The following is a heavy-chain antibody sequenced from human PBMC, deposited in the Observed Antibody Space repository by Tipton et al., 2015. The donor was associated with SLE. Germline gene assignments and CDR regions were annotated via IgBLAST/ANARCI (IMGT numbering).Heavy chain of an antibody. CDR2: VIPIFVTA. Sequence: QLVQSGPEVKKPGSSVKVSCKASGRTFSSYAISWVRQAPGQGLEWMGGVIPIFVTANYAQKFQGRVTITADESTSTAYMELSSLRSGDPAVYYWARAAELGTVATAYWVQGTLVTVSS. CDR1: GRTFSSYA. D-gene: IGHD4-17*01. V-gene: IGHV1-69*01. J-gene: IGHJ4*02. CDR3: ARAAELGTVATAY.